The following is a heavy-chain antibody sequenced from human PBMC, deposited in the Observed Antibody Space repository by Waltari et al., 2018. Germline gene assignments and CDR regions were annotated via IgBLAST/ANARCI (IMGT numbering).Heavy chain of an antibody. V-gene: IGHV3-23*01. J-gene: IGHJ4*02. D-gene: IGHD3-16*01. CDR2: ISGSGTGT. CDR3: ATFKGDY. Sequence: EVQLLESGGGLVQPGGSLRLSCAASGFTFSTYRMSWVRQVPGKGLEWVSSISGSGTGTYYADSVKGRFTISRDNSKKTLYLQMNSLRAEDTALYYCATFKGDYWGQGTLVTVSS. CDR1: GFTFSTYR.